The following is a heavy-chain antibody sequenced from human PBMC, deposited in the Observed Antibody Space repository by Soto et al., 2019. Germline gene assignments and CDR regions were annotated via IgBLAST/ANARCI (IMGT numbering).Heavy chain of an antibody. D-gene: IGHD3-10*01. J-gene: IGHJ4*02. V-gene: IGHV3-21*01. CDR1: GFTFSSYS. CDR3: ARGGREITRHLDY. Sequence: EVQLVESGGDLVKPGGSLRLSCADSGFTFSSYSMNWVRQAPGKGLEWVSAISSSSAYIFYADSVKGRFTVSRDNAKNSLYLQMNSLSADDTAVYYCARGGREITRHLDYWAREPWSPSPQ. CDR2: ISSSSAYI.